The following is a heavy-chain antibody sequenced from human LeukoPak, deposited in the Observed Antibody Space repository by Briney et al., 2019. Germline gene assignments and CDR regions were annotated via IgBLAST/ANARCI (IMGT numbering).Heavy chain of an antibody. Sequence: GGSLRLSCAASGFTFSNYGMQWVRQAPGKGLEWVAAIWYDGSNKYYGDSVRSRFTVYRDNSKNTMCLQMNSLGAEDTAVYHCARDRSGYANDAFDVWGQGTMVTVSS. D-gene: IGHD3-3*01. J-gene: IGHJ3*01. CDR3: ARDRSGYANDAFDV. CDR2: IWYDGSNK. V-gene: IGHV3-33*01. CDR1: GFTFSNYG.